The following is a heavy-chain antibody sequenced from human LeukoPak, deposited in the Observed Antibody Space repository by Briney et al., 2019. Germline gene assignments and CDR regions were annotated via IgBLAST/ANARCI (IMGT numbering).Heavy chain of an antibody. J-gene: IGHJ1*01. CDR3: ARDTDYYGSGRQGYFDH. CDR2: IFSGGET. D-gene: IGHD3-10*01. CDR1: GFSISDNF. V-gene: IGHV3-66*01. Sequence: GGSLRLSCAVSGFSISDNFMGWVRQTPGKGLEWVSLIFSGGETYSADSVKGRFAISKDNSKNTLHLQMNSLRFEDTARYYCARDTDYYGSGRQGYFDHWGQGTLVTVSS.